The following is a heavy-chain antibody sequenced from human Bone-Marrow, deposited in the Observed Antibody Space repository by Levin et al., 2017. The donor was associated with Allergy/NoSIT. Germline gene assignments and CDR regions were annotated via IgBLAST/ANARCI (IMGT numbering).Heavy chain of an antibody. D-gene: IGHD2-15*01. CDR2: ISYSGNS. J-gene: IGHJ6*02. CDR3: AIYCRAISNCYKNKDDYYGMDV. Sequence: ASETLSLTCIVSGASVSSRNYYWTWLRQPPGKELEWIGEISYSGNSYYNPSLKSRLAISLDASKNQFSLRLSSVTAADTAVYYCAIYCRAISNCYKNKDDYYGMDVWGQGTTVTVSS. CDR1: GASVSSRNYY. V-gene: IGHV4-61*01.